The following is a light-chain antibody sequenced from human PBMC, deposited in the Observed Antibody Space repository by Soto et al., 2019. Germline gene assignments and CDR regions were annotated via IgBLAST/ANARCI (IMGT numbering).Light chain of an antibody. CDR3: QSYDSSLSAYV. Sequence: SGSGAPRGGGTISCTRSSSDLGAGYDVHWYQQLPGTAPKLLIYSTSNRPSGVPDRFSASKSGTSASLAITGLQAEDEADYYCQSYDSSLSAYVFGTGTKVTVL. V-gene: IGLV1-40*01. CDR2: STS. J-gene: IGLJ1*01. CDR1: SSDLGAGYD.